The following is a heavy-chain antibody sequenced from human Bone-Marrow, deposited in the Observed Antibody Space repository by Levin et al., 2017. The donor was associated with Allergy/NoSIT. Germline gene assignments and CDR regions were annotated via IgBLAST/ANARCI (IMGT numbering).Heavy chain of an antibody. V-gene: IGHV4-30-2*01. J-gene: IGHJ5*02. CDR2: IYHSGST. CDR1: GGSISSGGYS. Sequence: SQTLSLTCAVSGGSISSGGYSWSWIRQPPGKGLEWIGYIYHSGSTYYNPSLKSRVTISVDRSKNQFSLKLSSVTAADTAVYYCARGQRSIAARLRWFDPWGQGTLVTVSS. CDR3: ARGQRSIAARLRWFDP. D-gene: IGHD6-6*01.